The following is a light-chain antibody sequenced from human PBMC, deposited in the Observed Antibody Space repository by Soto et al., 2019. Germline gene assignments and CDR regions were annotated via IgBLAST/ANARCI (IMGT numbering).Light chain of an antibody. CDR1: QGVSSY. CDR3: QQYYTYPWT. CDR2: AAS. Sequence: AIRMTQSPSSLSASTGDSVTITCRASQGVSSYLAWYQQKPGKAPKLLIFAASTMQSGVPSRFSGSGSGTDFTLTISCLQSEHFATYYRQQYYTYPWTFGQGTRVEVK. J-gene: IGKJ1*01. V-gene: IGKV1-8*01.